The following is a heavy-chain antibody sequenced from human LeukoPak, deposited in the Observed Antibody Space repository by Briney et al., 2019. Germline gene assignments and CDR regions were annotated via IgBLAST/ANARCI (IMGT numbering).Heavy chain of an antibody. CDR3: ARSSGYTYGFDY. D-gene: IGHD5-18*01. Sequence: GASVKVSCKASGYIFTSYYMHWVGQAPGEGLEWMGIINPSGGSRSYAQKLQGRLTMTRDTSTSTVYMELSSLRSEDTAVYYCARSSGYTYGFDYWGQGTLVTVSS. CDR2: INPSGGSR. V-gene: IGHV1-46*04. J-gene: IGHJ4*02. CDR1: GYIFTSYY.